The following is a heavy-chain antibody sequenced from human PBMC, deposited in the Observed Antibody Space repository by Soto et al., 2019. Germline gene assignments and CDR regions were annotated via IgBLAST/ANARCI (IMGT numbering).Heavy chain of an antibody. CDR2: INPSGGST. J-gene: IGHJ4*02. CDR3: ARDDSSGYYYSSVDY. CDR1: GYTFTSYY. Sequence: SGKVSCKASGYTFTSYYMHWVRQAPGQGLEWMGIINPSGGSTSYAQKFQGRVTMTRDTSTSTVYMELSSLRSEDTAVHYCARDDSSGYYYSSVDYWGQGTLVTVSS. D-gene: IGHD3-22*01. V-gene: IGHV1-46*01.